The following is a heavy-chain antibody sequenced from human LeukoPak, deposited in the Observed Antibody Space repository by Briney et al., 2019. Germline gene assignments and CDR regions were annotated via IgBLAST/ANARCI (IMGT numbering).Heavy chain of an antibody. CDR1: GGSISSYY. CDR3: ATSYRFPSYYYYMDV. Sequence: PSETLSLTCTVSGGSISSYYWSWIRQPPGKGLEWIGEINHSGSTNYNPSLKSRVTISVDTSKNQFSLKLSSVTAADTAVYYCATSYRFPSYYYYMDVWGKGTTVTISS. J-gene: IGHJ6*03. V-gene: IGHV4-34*01. CDR2: INHSGST. D-gene: IGHD1-14*01.